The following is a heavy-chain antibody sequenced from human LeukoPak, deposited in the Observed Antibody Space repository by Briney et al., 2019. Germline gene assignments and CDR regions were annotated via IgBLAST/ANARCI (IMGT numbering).Heavy chain of an antibody. D-gene: IGHD3-3*02. Sequence: SETLSLTCTVSGASISSDSNYWAWVRQPPGKGLQWIGSIYHTGSTFYNPSLMGRVSISIDSSKNQFSLKLSSVTVADTALYYCARDISISWFYSWGQGTLVSVSS. CDR2: IYHTGST. CDR3: ARDISISWFYS. CDR1: GASISSDSNY. V-gene: IGHV4-39*07. J-gene: IGHJ5*01.